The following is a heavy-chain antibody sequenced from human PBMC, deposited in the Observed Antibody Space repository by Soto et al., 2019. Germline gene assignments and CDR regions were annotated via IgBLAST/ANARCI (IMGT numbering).Heavy chain of an antibody. V-gene: IGHV3-33*01. Sequence: GGSLRLSCAASGFTFSSYGMHWVRQAPGKGLEWVAVIWYDGSNKYYADSVKGRFTISRDNSKNTLYLQMNSLRAEDTAVYYCARGYRGTAMAPVFYFDYWGQGTLVTVSS. CDR3: ARGYRGTAMAPVFYFDY. CDR1: GFTFSSYG. CDR2: IWYDGSNK. J-gene: IGHJ4*02. D-gene: IGHD5-18*01.